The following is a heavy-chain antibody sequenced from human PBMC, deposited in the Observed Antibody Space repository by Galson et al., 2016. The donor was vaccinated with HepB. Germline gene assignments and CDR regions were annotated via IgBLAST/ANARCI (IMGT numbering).Heavy chain of an antibody. CDR2: IYPGDSDT. CDR1: GYTFTNYW. J-gene: IGHJ4*02. Sequence: QSGAEVKKTGESLKISCKASGYTFTNYWIGWVRQLPGKGLEWMGIIYPGDSDTRYSPSFQGQVTMSADTSITTAYLQWSSLKASDTAMYYWSRRERGCGGGSCIPSYFDSWGQGTLVTVSS. D-gene: IGHD2-15*01. V-gene: IGHV5-51*01. CDR3: SRRERGCGGGSCIPSYFDS.